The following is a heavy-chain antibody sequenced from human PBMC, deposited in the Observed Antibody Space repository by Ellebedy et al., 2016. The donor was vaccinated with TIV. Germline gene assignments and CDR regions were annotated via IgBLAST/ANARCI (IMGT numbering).Heavy chain of an antibody. J-gene: IGHJ4*02. CDR2: IDWDEDT. Sequence: SGPALVKPTETLTLTCPFSGFSLSPSGMCINWIRQPPGKALEWLARIDWDEDTYYSTSLQSRLTISKDRTRNQVVLTMTSMDADDSGMYFCAREDGEFSYALDSWGQGILVTVST. CDR1: GFSLSPSGMC. V-gene: IGHV2-70*11. D-gene: IGHD3-16*01. CDR3: AREDGEFSYALDS.